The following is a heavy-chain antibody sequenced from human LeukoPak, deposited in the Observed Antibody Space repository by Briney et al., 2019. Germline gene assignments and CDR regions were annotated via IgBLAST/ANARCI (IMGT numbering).Heavy chain of an antibody. CDR1: GFTFSSYA. CDR3: AKTPREFYYDSSGWSWFDP. CDR2: ISYDGSNK. V-gene: IGHV3-30-3*02. J-gene: IGHJ5*02. Sequence: GGSLRLSCAASGFTFSSYAMHWVRQAPGKGLEWVAVISYDGSNKYYADSVKGRFTISRDNSKNTLYLQMNSLRAEDTAIYYCAKTPREFYYDSSGWSWFDPWGQGTLVTVSS. D-gene: IGHD3-22*01.